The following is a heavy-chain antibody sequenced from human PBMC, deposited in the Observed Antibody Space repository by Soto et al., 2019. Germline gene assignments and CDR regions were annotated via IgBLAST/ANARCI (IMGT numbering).Heavy chain of an antibody. J-gene: IGHJ6*02. Sequence: GASVKVSCKASGYTFTGYYMHWVRQAPGQGLEWMGWINPNSGGTNYAQKFQGWVTMTRDTSISTAYMELSRLRSDDTAVYYCARDHEVTRYSSGWYYYYGMDVWGQGTTVTVS. D-gene: IGHD6-19*01. CDR1: GYTFTGYY. V-gene: IGHV1-2*04. CDR2: INPNSGGT. CDR3: ARDHEVTRYSSGWYYYYGMDV.